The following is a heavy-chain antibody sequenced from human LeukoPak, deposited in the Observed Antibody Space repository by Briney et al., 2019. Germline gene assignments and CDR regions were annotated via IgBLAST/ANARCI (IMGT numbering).Heavy chain of an antibody. CDR1: GFTFSNFW. CDR3: AKDLITVTTLYYFDY. D-gene: IGHD4-17*01. Sequence: GGSLRLSCTASGFTFSNFWMGWVRQAPGKGLEWVANIKQDETEKFYLGSVKGRFTISRDNSKNTLYLQMNSLRAEDTAVYYCAKDLITVTTLYYFDYWGQGTLVTVSS. J-gene: IGHJ4*02. CDR2: IKQDETEK. V-gene: IGHV3-7*03.